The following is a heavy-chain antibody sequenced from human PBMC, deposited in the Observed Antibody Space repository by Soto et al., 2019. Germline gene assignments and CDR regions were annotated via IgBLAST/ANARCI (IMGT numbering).Heavy chain of an antibody. CDR3: ASMASYCTNGVCSIGQRLFDWFDV. V-gene: IGHV3-23*01. CDR1: GFTFSSYS. J-gene: IGHJ5*02. CDR2: ISGSGGST. Sequence: ESLTLSCPASGFTFSSYSMSWVRQAPGKGLEWVAAISGSGGSTYYADSGKGRFTISRDNSKNTLYLQMNSLRAEDTAVYYCASMASYCTNGVCSIGQRLFDWFDVWGQGTLVTVSS. D-gene: IGHD2-8*01.